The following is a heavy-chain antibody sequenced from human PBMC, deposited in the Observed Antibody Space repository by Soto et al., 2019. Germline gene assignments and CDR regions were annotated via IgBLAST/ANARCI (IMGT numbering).Heavy chain of an antibody. CDR2: IFYSGST. D-gene: IGHD6-19*01. V-gene: IGHV4-59*08. CDR1: GGSIDTYY. CDR3: ARRYSSGFDY. J-gene: IGHJ4*02. Sequence: SETLSLTCTVSGGSIDTYYWSWIRQPPGKGLEWIGYIFYSGSTNYNPSLKSRVTISVDTSKNQFSLKLSSVTAADTAVYYCARRYSSGFDYWGQGTLVTVSS.